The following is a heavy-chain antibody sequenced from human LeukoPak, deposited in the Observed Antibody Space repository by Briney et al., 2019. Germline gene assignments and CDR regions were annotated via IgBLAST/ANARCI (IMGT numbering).Heavy chain of an antibody. D-gene: IGHD6-13*01. CDR2: IYYSGST. CDR3: ARLDSSSVSYYFDY. J-gene: IGHJ4*02. V-gene: IGHV4-59*01. CDR1: GGSISSYY. Sequence: SETLSLTCTVSGGSISSYYCSWIRQPPGKGLEWIGYIYYSGSTNYNPSLKSRVTISVDTSKNQFSLKLSSATAADTAVYYCARLDSSSVSYYFDYWGQGTLVTVSS.